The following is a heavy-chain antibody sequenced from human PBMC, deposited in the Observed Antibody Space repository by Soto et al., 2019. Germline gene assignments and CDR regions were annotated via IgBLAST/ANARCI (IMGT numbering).Heavy chain of an antibody. CDR2: INPNSGNI. V-gene: IGHV1-8*01. J-gene: IGHJ4*02. D-gene: IGHD3-10*01. CDR3: ARGRASGSYYPPDY. Sequence: GASVKVSCKASGDTFTTYDINWVRQATGHGLEWMGWINPNSGNIGYAQRFQGRVTMTRDTAIRTAYMEVSSLRSDDTAVYYCARGRASGSYYPPDYCGQGTLVTVSS. CDR1: GDTFTTYD.